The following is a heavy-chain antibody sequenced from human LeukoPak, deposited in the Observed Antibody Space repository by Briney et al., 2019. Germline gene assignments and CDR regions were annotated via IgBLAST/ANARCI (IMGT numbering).Heavy chain of an antibody. Sequence: SQTLSLTCAISGDSVSSNSAAWNWIRQSPSRGLEWLGRTYYRSKWYNDYAVSVKSRITINPDTSNNQFSLQLNSVTPEDTAVYYCARATYYYDSGSYYNWFDPWGQGTLVTVSS. J-gene: IGHJ5*02. CDR2: TYYRSKWYN. D-gene: IGHD3-10*01. CDR3: ARATYYYDSGSYYNWFDP. CDR1: GDSVSSNSAA. V-gene: IGHV6-1*01.